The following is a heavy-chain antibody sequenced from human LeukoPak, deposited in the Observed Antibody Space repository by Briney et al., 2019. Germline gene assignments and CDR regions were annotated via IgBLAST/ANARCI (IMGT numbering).Heavy chain of an antibody. CDR1: GFTFSSYS. J-gene: IGHJ5*02. CDR3: ARDLLTSTAFWRYNWFDP. CDR2: ISSSSSYI. V-gene: IGHV3-21*01. Sequence: GGSLRLSCAASGFTFSSYSMNWVRQAPGKGLEWVSSISSSSSYIYYADSVKGRFTISRDNAKNSLYLQMNSLRAEDTAVYYCARDLLTSTAFWRYNWFDPWGQGTLVTVSS. D-gene: IGHD3-3*01.